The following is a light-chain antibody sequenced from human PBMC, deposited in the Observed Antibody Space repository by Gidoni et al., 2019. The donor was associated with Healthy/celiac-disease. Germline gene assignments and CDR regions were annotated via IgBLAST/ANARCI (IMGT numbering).Light chain of an antibody. Sequence: QSALTQPPSVSGTPGQPVTISCTGTSSDVGSYNRVSWYQQPPGTAPKLMIYEVSNRPSGVPDRFSGSKSGNTASLTISGLQAEDEADYYCSSYTSSSSLVFGTGTKVTVL. CDR1: SSDVGSYNR. CDR3: SSYTSSSSLV. CDR2: EVS. J-gene: IGLJ1*01. V-gene: IGLV2-18*02.